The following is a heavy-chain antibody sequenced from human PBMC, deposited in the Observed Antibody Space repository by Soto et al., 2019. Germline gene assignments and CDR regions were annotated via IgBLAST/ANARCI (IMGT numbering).Heavy chain of an antibody. J-gene: IGHJ4*02. Sequence: GGSLRLSCAASGFTLSSHWMSWVRQAPGKGLEWVANINQDGSEKYYVDSVKGRFTISRDNAKNSLYLQMDSLRAEDTAVYYCARVMIVVCFDHWGRGSLVTVSS. CDR1: GFTLSSHW. CDR3: ARVMIVVCFDH. CDR2: INQDGSEK. D-gene: IGHD3-22*01. V-gene: IGHV3-7*03.